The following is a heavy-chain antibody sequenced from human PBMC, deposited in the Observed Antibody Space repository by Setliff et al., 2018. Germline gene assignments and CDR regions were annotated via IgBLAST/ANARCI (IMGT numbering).Heavy chain of an antibody. Sequence: KTSETLSLTCTVSGGSVSSGSYYWSWIRQPAGKGLEWFGHIYKSGSTQYNPSLKSRATISRDTSSNQFSLKLFSVTAADTAVYYCAHSTTFDLHHDYWGQGALVTVSS. CDR1: GGSVSSGSYY. D-gene: IGHD3-9*01. CDR2: IYKSGST. V-gene: IGHV4-61*09. CDR3: AHSTTFDLHHDY. J-gene: IGHJ4*02.